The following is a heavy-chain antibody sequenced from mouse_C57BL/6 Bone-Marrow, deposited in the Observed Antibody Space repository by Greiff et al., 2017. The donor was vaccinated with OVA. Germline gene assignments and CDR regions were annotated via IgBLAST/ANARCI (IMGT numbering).Heavy chain of an antibody. Sequence: VQLQQSVAELVRPGASVKLSCTASGFNIKNTYMHWVKQRPEQGLEWIGRIDPANGNTKYAPKFQGKATITADTSSTSAYLQLSSLTSEDTAIYYCAREYYDGSSPAWFAYWGQGTLVTVSA. CDR2: IDPANGNT. V-gene: IGHV14-3*01. D-gene: IGHD1-1*01. CDR1: GFNIKNTY. J-gene: IGHJ3*01. CDR3: AREYYDGSSPAWFAY.